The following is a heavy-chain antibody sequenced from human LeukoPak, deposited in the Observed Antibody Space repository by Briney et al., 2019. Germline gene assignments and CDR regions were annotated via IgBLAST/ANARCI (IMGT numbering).Heavy chain of an antibody. D-gene: IGHD2-15*01. CDR2: INPSGGST. CDR1: GYTFTSYY. V-gene: IGHV1-46*01. CDR3: ARVKTSGLVAAAIPFDY. Sequence: ASVKVSCKASGYTFTSYYMHWVRQAPGQGLEWMGIINPSGGSTSYAQKLQGRVTITADESTSTAYMDLSSLRSEDTAVYYCARVKTSGLVAAAIPFDYWGQGTLVTVSS. J-gene: IGHJ4*02.